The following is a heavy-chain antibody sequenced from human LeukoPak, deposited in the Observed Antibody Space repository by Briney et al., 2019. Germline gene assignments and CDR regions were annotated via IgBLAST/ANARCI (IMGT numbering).Heavy chain of an antibody. CDR2: IKQDGSER. D-gene: IGHD2-21*02. V-gene: IGHV3-7*01. CDR3: ARGGDCSY. Sequence: GGSLRLSCAASGFPFSTLWMNWVRQTPEKGLEWLATIKQDGSERYYVDSVRGRFTISRDNTKNSLYLQMNSLRAEDTAVYYCARGGDCSYWGQGTLVTVSS. J-gene: IGHJ4*02. CDR1: GFPFSTLW.